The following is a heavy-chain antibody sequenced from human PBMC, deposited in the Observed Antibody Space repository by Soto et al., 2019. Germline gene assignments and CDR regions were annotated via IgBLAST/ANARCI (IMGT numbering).Heavy chain of an antibody. CDR3: ARDLSVVLDY. V-gene: IGHV3-23*01. Sequence: PGGALRLSCTASGFTFNKYAMSWVRQAPGKGLEWVSAITDSGAASHYADSVKGRFTVSRDNSKNTLYLQMNSLRADDTAVYYCARDLSVVLDYWGQGTLVTVSS. CDR1: GFTFNKYA. D-gene: IGHD2-15*01. CDR2: ITDSGAAS. J-gene: IGHJ4*02.